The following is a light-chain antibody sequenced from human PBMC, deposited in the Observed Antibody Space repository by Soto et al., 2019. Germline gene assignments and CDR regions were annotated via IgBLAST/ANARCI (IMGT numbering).Light chain of an antibody. J-gene: IGKJ4*01. V-gene: IGKV1-9*01. CDR3: QQRSNWLT. CDR2: ATS. CDR1: QDISSY. Sequence: IQLTQSPSSLSASVGDRVTVTCRASQDISSYLAWYQQKPGKAPKLLIYATSTLQSGVPSRFSGSGSGTDFTLTISSLEPEDFAVYYCQQRSNWLTLGGGTKVDIK.